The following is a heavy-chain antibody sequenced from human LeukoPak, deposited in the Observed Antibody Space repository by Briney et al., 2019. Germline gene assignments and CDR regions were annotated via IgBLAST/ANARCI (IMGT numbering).Heavy chain of an antibody. J-gene: IGHJ4*02. CDR1: GFTFSTYC. CDR2: IKQDGSDK. V-gene: IGHV3-7*01. D-gene: IGHD3-10*01. CDR3: ASDPRLAGVHLDY. Sequence: AGSLRLSCAASGFTFSTYCMNWVRQAPGKGLEWVSNIKQDGSDKYYVGSVQGRFTISRDNANNPLYLQMNGLRAEDTAVYYCASDPRLAGVHLDYWGQGTLVTVSS.